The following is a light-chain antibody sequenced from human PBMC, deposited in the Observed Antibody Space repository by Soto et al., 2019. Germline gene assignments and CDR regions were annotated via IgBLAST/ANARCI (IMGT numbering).Light chain of an antibody. CDR1: QSFNSRY. CDR3: QQYGSAPWT. Sequence: EIVLAQSPGTLSLSPGDRATLSCRASQSFNSRYLAWFQQRPGQAPRLLIYATSSRAADIPDRFSGSGSGTDFTLTINRLEPEDFAVYYCQQYGSAPWTFGQGNKVEIK. CDR2: ATS. V-gene: IGKV3-20*01. J-gene: IGKJ1*01.